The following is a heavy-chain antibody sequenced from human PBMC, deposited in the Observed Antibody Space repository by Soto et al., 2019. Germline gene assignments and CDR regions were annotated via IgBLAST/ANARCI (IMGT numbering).Heavy chain of an antibody. D-gene: IGHD3-3*01. Sequence: GGSLRLSCAASGFTFSSYAMHWVRQAPGKGLEWVAVISYDGSNKYYADSVKGRFTISRDNSKSTLYLQMNSLRAEDTAVYYCARDFSITIFGVPARWRWLDYWGQGTLVTVSS. J-gene: IGHJ4*02. CDR3: ARDFSITIFGVPARWRWLDY. V-gene: IGHV3-30-3*01. CDR1: GFTFSSYA. CDR2: ISYDGSNK.